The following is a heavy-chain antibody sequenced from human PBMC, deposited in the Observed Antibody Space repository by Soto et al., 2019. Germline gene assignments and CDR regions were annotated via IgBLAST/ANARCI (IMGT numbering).Heavy chain of an antibody. J-gene: IGHJ4*02. D-gene: IGHD3-22*01. Sequence: QPGGSLRLSCVASGFTFDDYAIHWVRQTPGKGLEWVSGLTWNGEVLGYADSVKGRFTISRDNAKNSLYLEMNSLRPEDTALYYCVKDSESSGYLTHLDYWGQGALVTVYS. CDR1: GFTFDDYA. CDR3: VKDSESSGYLTHLDY. V-gene: IGHV3-9*01. CDR2: LTWNGEVL.